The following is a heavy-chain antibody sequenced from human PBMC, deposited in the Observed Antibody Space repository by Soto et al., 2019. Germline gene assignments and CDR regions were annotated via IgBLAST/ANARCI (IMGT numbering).Heavy chain of an antibody. CDR2: ISGSGGST. J-gene: IGHJ6*02. CDR3: AKVMGGELLRGEEVYYYYGMDV. V-gene: IGHV3-23*01. D-gene: IGHD1-26*01. Sequence: EVQLLESGGGLVQPGGSLRLSCAASGFTFSSYAMSWVRQAPGKGLEWVSAISGSGGSTYYADSVKGRFTISRDNSKNTLYLQRNSLRAEDTAVYYCAKVMGGELLRGEEVYYYYGMDVWGQGTTVTVSS. CDR1: GFTFSSYA.